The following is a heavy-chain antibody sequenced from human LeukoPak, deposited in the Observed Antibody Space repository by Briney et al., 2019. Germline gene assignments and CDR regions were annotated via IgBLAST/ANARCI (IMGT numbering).Heavy chain of an antibody. CDR1: GYTFTNYY. Sequence: ASVKVSCKASGYTFTNYYIHWVRQAPGQGLEWMGIINPSGSSTSYAQKFQGRVTMTRDTSTSTVYMELSSLRSEDTAVYFCAGGTTNTKGAFDMWGQGTKVTGSS. V-gene: IGHV1-46*01. J-gene: IGHJ3*02. CDR3: AGGTTNTKGAFDM. D-gene: IGHD2-8*01. CDR2: INPSGSST.